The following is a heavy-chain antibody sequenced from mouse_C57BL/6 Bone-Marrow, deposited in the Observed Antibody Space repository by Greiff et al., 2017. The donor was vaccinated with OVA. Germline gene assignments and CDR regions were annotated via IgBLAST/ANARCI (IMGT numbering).Heavy chain of an antibody. J-gene: IGHJ2*01. CDR1: GYTFTDYY. D-gene: IGHD1-1*01. Sequence: VKLVESGPELVKPGASVKISCKASGYTFTDYYINWVKQRPGQGLEWIGWIFPGSGSTYYNEKFKGKATLTVDKSSSTAYMLLSSLTSEDSAVYFCARCYGSSYGFDYWGQGTTLTVSS. CDR2: IFPGSGST. CDR3: ARCYGSSYGFDY. V-gene: IGHV1-75*01.